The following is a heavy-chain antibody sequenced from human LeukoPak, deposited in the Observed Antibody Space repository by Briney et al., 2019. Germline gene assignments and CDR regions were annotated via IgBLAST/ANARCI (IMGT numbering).Heavy chain of an antibody. J-gene: IGHJ3*02. D-gene: IGHD3-22*01. Sequence: ASVKVSCKGSGYTFTSYGISWVRQAPGQGLEWMGWISAYNGNTNYAQKLQGRVTMTTDTSTSTAYMELRSLRSDDTAVYYCARGQTNYDSSGYYYGDDAFDIWGQGTMVTVSS. CDR2: ISAYNGNT. CDR1: GYTFTSYG. CDR3: ARGQTNYDSSGYYYGDDAFDI. V-gene: IGHV1-18*01.